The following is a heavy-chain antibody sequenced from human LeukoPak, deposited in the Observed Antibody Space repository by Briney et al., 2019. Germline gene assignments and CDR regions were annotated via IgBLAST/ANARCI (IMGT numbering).Heavy chain of an antibody. CDR3: ARVREAILWFGELSI. V-gene: IGHV1-18*04. CDR1: GYTFTSYG. D-gene: IGHD3-10*01. CDR2: ISAYNGNT. Sequence: ASVKVSCKASGYTFTSYGISWVRQAPGRGLEWMGWISAYNGNTNYAQKLQGRVTMTTDTSTSTAYMELRSLRSDDTAVYYCARVREAILWFGELSIWGQGTLVTVSS. J-gene: IGHJ4*02.